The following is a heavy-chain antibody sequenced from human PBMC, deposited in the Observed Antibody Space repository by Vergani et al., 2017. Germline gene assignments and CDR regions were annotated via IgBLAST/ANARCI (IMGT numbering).Heavy chain of an antibody. CDR3: AKARGYSPNDWFDP. CDR1: GFTFSSYA. D-gene: IGHD5-18*01. Sequence: EVQLLESGGGLVQPGGSLRLSCAASGFTFSSYAMSWVRQAPGKGLEWVSAITGRGGSTYYADSVKGRFTISRDNSKNTLYLQMNRLRAEHTAVYYCAKARGYSPNDWFDPGSQGSLVTVSS. V-gene: IGHV3-23*01. J-gene: IGHJ5*02. CDR2: ITGRGGST.